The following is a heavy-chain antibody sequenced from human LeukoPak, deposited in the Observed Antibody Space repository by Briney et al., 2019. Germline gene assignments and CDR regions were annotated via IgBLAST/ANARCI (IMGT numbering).Heavy chain of an antibody. CDR1: GYTFTGHY. D-gene: IGHD2-15*01. CDR3: ARDGGYCSGGNCEAKIDY. CDR2: INPNTDVT. J-gene: IGHJ4*02. V-gene: IGHV1-2*02. Sequence: ASVKVSCKASGYTFTGHYMHWVRQAPGQGLERMGWINPNTDVTKYAQKFQGRVTMTRDTSISTAYMEVSRLRSDDTALYYCARDGGYCSGGNCEAKIDYWGQGTLVTVSS.